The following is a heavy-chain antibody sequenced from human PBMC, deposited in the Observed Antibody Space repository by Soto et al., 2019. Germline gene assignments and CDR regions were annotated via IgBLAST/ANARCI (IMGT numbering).Heavy chain of an antibody. V-gene: IGHV3-73*01. CDR3: TRPNGSGDYDWFFDL. CDR2: VRTKVNNYAT. CDR1: GFTFSDSA. D-gene: IGHD4-17*01. Sequence: GGSLRLSCAASGFTFSDSALHWVRQAPGKGLEWVGRVRTKVNNYATLYSASVRGRFTISRDDSRNTAYLQMDSLKTEDTAIYYCTRPNGSGDYDWFFDLWGRGTLVTVSS. J-gene: IGHJ2*01.